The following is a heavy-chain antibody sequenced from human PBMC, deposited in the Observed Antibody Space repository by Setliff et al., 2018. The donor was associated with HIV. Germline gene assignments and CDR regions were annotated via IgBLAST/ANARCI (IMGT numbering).Heavy chain of an antibody. CDR1: GGSVSSGSYY. D-gene: IGHD6-25*01. V-gene: IGHV4-61*01. Sequence: LTCTVSGGSVSSGSYYWSWIRQPPGKGLEWIGYIYYSGSTKHNPSLKSRVTISLDTSKNQFSLKLTSVTAAGTAVYYCARYSPRGYTLTGPYWGQGTLVTVSS. CDR2: IYYSGST. CDR3: ARYSPRGYTLTGPY. J-gene: IGHJ4*02.